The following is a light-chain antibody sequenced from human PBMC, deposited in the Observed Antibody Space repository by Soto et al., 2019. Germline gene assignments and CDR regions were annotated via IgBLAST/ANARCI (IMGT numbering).Light chain of an antibody. V-gene: IGKV1-5*03. CDR1: QTISSW. Sequence: EIQMSQSPVALYGYVVDIVTINCRASQTISSWLAWYQQKPGKAPKLLIYKASTLKSGVPSRFSGSGSGTEFTLTISSLQPDDFATYYCQHYNSYSEAFGQGTKVDI. CDR3: QHYNSYSEA. J-gene: IGKJ1*01. CDR2: KAS.